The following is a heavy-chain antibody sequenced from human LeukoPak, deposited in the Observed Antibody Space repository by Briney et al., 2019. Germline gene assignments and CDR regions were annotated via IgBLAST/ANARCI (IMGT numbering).Heavy chain of an antibody. CDR3: ARGKLGSRRNKGFSYYYYYYMDV. D-gene: IGHD1/OR15-1a*01. CDR2: IYYSGST. V-gene: IGHV4-59*01. Sequence: SETLSLTCTVSGGSISNYYWTWIRQPPGKGLEWIGYIYYSGSTNYNPSLKSRVTISVDTSKNQFSLKLSSVTAADTAVYYCARGKLGSRRNKGFSYYYYYYMDVWGKGTTVTVSS. J-gene: IGHJ6*03. CDR1: GGSISNYY.